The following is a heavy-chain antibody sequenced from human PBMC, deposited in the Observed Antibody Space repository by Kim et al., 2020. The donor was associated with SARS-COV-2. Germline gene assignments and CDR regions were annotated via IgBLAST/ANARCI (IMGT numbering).Heavy chain of an antibody. Sequence: GGSLRLSCAASGFTFSNYWMNWVRQAPGKGLEWVANIKQDGSEKYYVDSVKGRFTISTDNAKNSLYLQMNSLRAEDTAVYYCARDRDHSYWGQGTLVTVS. CDR3: ARDRDHSY. CDR2: IKQDGSEK. CDR1: GFTFSNYW. V-gene: IGHV3-7*01. J-gene: IGHJ4*02.